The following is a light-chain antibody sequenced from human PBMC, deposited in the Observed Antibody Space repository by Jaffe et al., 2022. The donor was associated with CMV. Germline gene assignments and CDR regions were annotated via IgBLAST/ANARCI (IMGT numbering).Light chain of an antibody. J-gene: IGKJ1*01. CDR3: QQYHYWPTT. CDR1: QSVSSN. Sequence: ETVMTQSPATLSVSPGERATLSCRASQSVSSNLAWYQQKRGQAPRLIIYGASTNATGIAARFSGSGSGTEFTLTISSLRSEDFAIYYCQQYHYWPTTFGQGTKVEVK. V-gene: IGKV3-15*01. CDR2: GAS.